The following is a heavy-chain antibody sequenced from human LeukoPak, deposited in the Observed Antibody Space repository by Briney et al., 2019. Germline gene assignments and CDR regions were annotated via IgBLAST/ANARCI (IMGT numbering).Heavy chain of an antibody. D-gene: IGHD5-18*01. CDR2: ISGDGTTT. Sequence: GGSLRLSCAASGFTFSNYWMHWVRQGPGKGLVWVSRISGDGTTTSYADSAKGRFTISRDDAANSLYLQMNSLRVEDTALYYCARERPSRYSYGCDYWGQGTLVTVSS. J-gene: IGHJ4*02. CDR1: GFTFSNYW. V-gene: IGHV3-74*01. CDR3: ARERPSRYSYGCDY.